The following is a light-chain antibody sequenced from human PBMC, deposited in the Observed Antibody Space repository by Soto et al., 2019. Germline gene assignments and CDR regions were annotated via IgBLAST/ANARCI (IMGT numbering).Light chain of an antibody. CDR2: AAS. J-gene: IGKJ4*01. CDR3: QQSYSTPPA. CDR1: QSISSY. Sequence: DIQMTQSPSSLSASVGDRVTITCRASQSISSYLNWYQQKPGKAPKLLIYAASSLQSGVPSRFSGSGSGTDITLTISSLQPEDFATYDCQQSYSTPPAFGGGTKVEIK. V-gene: IGKV1-39*01.